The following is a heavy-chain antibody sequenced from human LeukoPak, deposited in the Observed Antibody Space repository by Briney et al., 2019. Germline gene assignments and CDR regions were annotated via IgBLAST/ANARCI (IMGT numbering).Heavy chain of an antibody. CDR2: ISAYNGNT. CDR3: ASYPRYSSSPPFDY. Sequence: GASVKVSCKASGYTFTSYGISWVRQAPGQGREWMGWISAYNGNTNYAQKLQGRVTMTTDTSTSTAYMELRSLRSDDTAVYYCASYPRYSSSPPFDYWGQGTLVTVSS. V-gene: IGHV1-18*01. J-gene: IGHJ4*02. D-gene: IGHD6-19*01. CDR1: GYTFTSYG.